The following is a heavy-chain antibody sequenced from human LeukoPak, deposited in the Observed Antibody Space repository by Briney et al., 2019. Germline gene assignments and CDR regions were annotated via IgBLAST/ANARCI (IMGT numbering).Heavy chain of an antibody. D-gene: IGHD6-13*01. V-gene: IGHV4-59*12. CDR3: ARIYSSSWYAEYFQH. CDR1: GGSINNYY. Sequence: IPSETLSLTCAVSGGSINNYYWSWIRQPPGKGLEWIGYIYDSGSTNYNPSLKSRVTISVDTSKNQFSLKLSSVTAADTAVYYCARIYSSSWYAEYFQHWGQGTLVTVSS. CDR2: IYDSGST. J-gene: IGHJ1*01.